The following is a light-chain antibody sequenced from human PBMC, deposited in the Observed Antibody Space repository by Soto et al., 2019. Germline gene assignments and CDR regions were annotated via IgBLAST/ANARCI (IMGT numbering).Light chain of an antibody. CDR3: QNRSHWPIT. CDR2: YAS. J-gene: IGKJ5*01. CDR1: QSVSSY. Sequence: EIVLTQSPATLSLSPGERATLSCRASQSVSSYLAWYQQKPGQSPRLVIYYASNRATGIPARFSGSGSGTDFTLTISSLEPEDFEVYDCQNRSHWPITFGQGTRLEIK. V-gene: IGKV3-11*01.